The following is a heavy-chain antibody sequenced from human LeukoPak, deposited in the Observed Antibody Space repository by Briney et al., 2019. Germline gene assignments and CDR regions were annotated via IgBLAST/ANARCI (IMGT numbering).Heavy chain of an antibody. CDR1: GFPLRSYS. D-gene: IGHD6-19*01. V-gene: IGHV3-21*01. CDR3: ARAQIGGSSGWYYFDY. J-gene: IGHJ4*02. Sequence: GGALGLSFAAPGFPLRSYSMNWGRPATGEGVGGGSSLFSSSSYIYYADSVKGRFTISRDNAKNSLYLQMNSLRAEDTAVYYCARAQIGGSSGWYYFDYRGQGTLVTVSS. CDR2: LFSSSSYI.